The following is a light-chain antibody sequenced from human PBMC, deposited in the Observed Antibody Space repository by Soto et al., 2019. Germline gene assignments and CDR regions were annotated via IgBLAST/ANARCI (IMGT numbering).Light chain of an antibody. V-gene: IGLV3-21*02. J-gene: IGLJ1*01. CDR1: NIGSKN. Sequence: SYDLTQPPSVSVAPGQTARITCGGNNIGSKNVHWYQQKPGQAPVLVVYDDSDRPSGIPERFSGSNSGNTATLTISRVEAGDEADYYCQVWDSSSDHNYVFGTGTKVTVL. CDR2: DDS. CDR3: QVWDSSSDHNYV.